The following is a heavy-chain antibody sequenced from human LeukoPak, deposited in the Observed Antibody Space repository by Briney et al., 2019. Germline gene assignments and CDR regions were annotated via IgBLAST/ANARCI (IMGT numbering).Heavy chain of an antibody. CDR3: AWYRVTHGLDV. J-gene: IGHJ6*02. V-gene: IGHV3-7*01. D-gene: IGHD1-1*01. CDR2: INQDGSDK. Sequence: GGSLRLSCAAPGFSLSNYWMSWVRQAPGKGLEWVANINQDGSDKYYVDSVMGRFTIPKDNAKNSVYLQMNSLRPEDTAIYYCAWYRVTHGLDVWGQGTTVTVSS. CDR1: GFSLSNYW.